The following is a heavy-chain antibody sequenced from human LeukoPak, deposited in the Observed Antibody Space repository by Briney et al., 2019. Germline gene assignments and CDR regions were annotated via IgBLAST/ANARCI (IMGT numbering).Heavy chain of an antibody. Sequence: GGSLRLSCAASGFTFSNYGMHWVRQAPGKGPEWVAVISYGGSNKYYADSVKGRFTISRDNSKYTLYLQMNSLRAEDTAVYYCAKSITMIVVAPNDAFDIWGQGTMVTVSS. V-gene: IGHV3-30*18. D-gene: IGHD3-22*01. CDR3: AKSITMIVVAPNDAFDI. J-gene: IGHJ3*02. CDR2: ISYGGSNK. CDR1: GFTFSNYG.